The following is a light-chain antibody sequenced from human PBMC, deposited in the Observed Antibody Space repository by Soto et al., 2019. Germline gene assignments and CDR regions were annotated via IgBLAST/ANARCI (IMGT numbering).Light chain of an antibody. J-gene: IGKJ1*01. CDR3: QQYNSYS. CDR2: KAS. Sequence: DIQMTQSPSTLSGSVGDRVTITCRASQTISSWLAWYQQKPGKAPKLLIYKASTLKSGVPSRFSGSGSGTDFTLTISCLQSDDFATYYCQQYNSYSFGQGTKVDI. V-gene: IGKV1-5*03. CDR1: QTISSW.